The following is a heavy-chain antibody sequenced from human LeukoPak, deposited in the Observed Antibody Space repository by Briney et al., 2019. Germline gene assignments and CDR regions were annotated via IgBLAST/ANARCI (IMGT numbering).Heavy chain of an antibody. D-gene: IGHD6-6*01. J-gene: IGHJ5*02. CDR1: GGTFSSYA. CDR2: IIPIFGTA. Sequence: SVKVSCKASGGTFSSYAISWVRQAPGQGLEWMGRIIPIFGTANYAQKFQGRVTITTDESTSTAYMELSSLRSEDTAVYYCATDPGLVAARPRGWFDPWGQGTLVSVSS. V-gene: IGHV1-69*05. CDR3: ATDPGLVAARPRGWFDP.